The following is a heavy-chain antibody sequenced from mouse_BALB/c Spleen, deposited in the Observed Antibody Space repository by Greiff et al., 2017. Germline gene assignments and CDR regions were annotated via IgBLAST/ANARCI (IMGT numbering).Heavy chain of an antibody. CDR2: ISYSGST. V-gene: IGHV3-2*02. Sequence: EVQLQESGPGLVKPSQSLSLTCTVTGYSITSDYAWNWIRQFPGNKLEWMGYISYSGSTSYNPSLKSRISITRDTSKNQFFLQLNSVTTEDTATYYCARGLPFDYWGQGTTLTVSS. D-gene: IGHD2-2*01. J-gene: IGHJ2*01. CDR1: GYSITSDYA. CDR3: ARGLPFDY.